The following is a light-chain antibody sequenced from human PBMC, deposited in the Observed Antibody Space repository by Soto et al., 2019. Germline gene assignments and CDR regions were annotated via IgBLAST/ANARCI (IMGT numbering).Light chain of an antibody. J-gene: IGKJ5*01. V-gene: IGKV3-20*01. CDR2: GVS. Sequence: EIVMTQSPATLSVNPGERATLSCRASQDLRSSLAWYQQKPGQAPRVIIFGVSTRATGVPDRFSGSGSGTDFTLTISRLEPEDFAVYYCQQYGSSPITFGQGTRLEI. CDR3: QQYGSSPIT. CDR1: QDLRSS.